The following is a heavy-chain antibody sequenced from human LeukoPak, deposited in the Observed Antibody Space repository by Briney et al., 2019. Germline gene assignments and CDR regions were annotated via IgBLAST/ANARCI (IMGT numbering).Heavy chain of an antibody. D-gene: IGHD2-21*02. Sequence: SETLSLTCAVSGGSISSYYWSWIRQPPGKGLEWIWYIYYSGSTNYNPSLKSRGTISVDTSKNQFSLKLSSATAADTAVYYCARGSWVVTADAFDIWGQGTMVTVSS. CDR1: GGSISSYY. CDR3: ARGSWVVTADAFDI. J-gene: IGHJ3*02. CDR2: IYYSGST. V-gene: IGHV4-59*01.